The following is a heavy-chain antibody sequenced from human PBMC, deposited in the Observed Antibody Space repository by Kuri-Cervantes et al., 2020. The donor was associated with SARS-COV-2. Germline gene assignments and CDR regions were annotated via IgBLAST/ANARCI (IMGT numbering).Heavy chain of an antibody. CDR2: IKSKTDGGTT. Sequence: GVLLRLSSAASEVTLINDWMSWVRQAPGKGLEWVGRIKSKTDGGTTDYAAPVKGRFTISRDNAKNSLYLQMNSLRAEDTAVYYCARDRGIRDFWSGYYNDYWGQGTLVTVSS. V-gene: IGHV3-15*01. J-gene: IGHJ4*02. D-gene: IGHD3-3*01. CDR1: EVTLINDW. CDR3: ARDRGIRDFWSGYYNDY.